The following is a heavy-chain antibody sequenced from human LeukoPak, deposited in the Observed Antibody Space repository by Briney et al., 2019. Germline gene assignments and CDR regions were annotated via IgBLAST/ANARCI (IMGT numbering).Heavy chain of an antibody. CDR2: IYYSGST. V-gene: IGHV4-31*03. Sequence: SETLSLTCTVSGGSISSGGYYWSWIRQHPGKGLEWIGYIYYSGSTYYNPSLKSRVTISVDTSKNQFSLKLSSVTAADTAVYYCARGRASFAHYDFWSGYYTCFDYWGQGTLVTVSS. CDR1: GGSISSGGYY. CDR3: ARGRASFAHYDFWSGYYTCFDY. D-gene: IGHD3-3*01. J-gene: IGHJ4*02.